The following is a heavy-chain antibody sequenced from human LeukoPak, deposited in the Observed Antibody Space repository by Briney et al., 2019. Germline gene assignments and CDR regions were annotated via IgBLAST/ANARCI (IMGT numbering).Heavy chain of an antibody. D-gene: IGHD3-10*01. CDR1: GFTFRSYG. CDR2: IRYDGSNK. Sequence: GGSLRLSCAASGFTFRSYGMHWVRQAPGKGLEWVAFIRYDGSNKYYADSVKGRFTISRDNSKNTLYLQMNSLRAEDTAVYYCAKDLEDYYGSGPFDYWGQGTLVTVSS. CDR3: AKDLEDYYGSGPFDY. V-gene: IGHV3-30*02. J-gene: IGHJ4*02.